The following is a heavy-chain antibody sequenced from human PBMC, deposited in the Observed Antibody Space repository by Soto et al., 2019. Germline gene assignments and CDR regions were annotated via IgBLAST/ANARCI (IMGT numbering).Heavy chain of an antibody. CDR1: GYTFTSYA. V-gene: IGHV1-3*01. Sequence: ASVKVSCKASGYTFTSYAMHWVRQAPGQRLEWMGWINAGNGNTKYSQKFQGRVTITRDTSASTAYMELSSLRSEDTAVYYCARTDVVVVAATTPFDYWGQGTLVTVSS. CDR2: INAGNGNT. CDR3: ARTDVVVVAATTPFDY. D-gene: IGHD2-15*01. J-gene: IGHJ4*02.